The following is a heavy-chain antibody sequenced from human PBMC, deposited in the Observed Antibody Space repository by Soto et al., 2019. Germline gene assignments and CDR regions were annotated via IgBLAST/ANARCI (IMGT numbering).Heavy chain of an antibody. Sequence: GASVKVSCKASGYTFTGYYMHWARQAPGQGLEWMEWINPNSGGTNYAQKFQGRVTMTRDTSISTAYMELSRLRSDDTAVYYCARAGGSSWYEDYYYGMDVWGQGTTVTVSS. CDR3: ARAGGSSWYEDYYYGMDV. D-gene: IGHD6-13*01. J-gene: IGHJ6*02. CDR2: INPNSGGT. CDR1: GYTFTGYY. V-gene: IGHV1-2*02.